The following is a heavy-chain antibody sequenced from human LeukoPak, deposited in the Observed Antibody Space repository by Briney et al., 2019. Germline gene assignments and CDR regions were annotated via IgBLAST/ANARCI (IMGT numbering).Heavy chain of an antibody. J-gene: IGHJ3*02. D-gene: IGHD6-13*01. V-gene: IGHV3-13*01. CDR3: ARVYSSSWADAFDI. CDR1: GFTFSSYD. CDR2: IGTAGDT. Sequence: GGSLRLSCAASGFTFSSYDMHWVRQATGKGLEWVSAIGTAGDTYYPGSVKGRFTISRDNSKNTLYLQMGSLRAEDMGVYYCARVYSSSWADAFDIWGQGTMVTVSS.